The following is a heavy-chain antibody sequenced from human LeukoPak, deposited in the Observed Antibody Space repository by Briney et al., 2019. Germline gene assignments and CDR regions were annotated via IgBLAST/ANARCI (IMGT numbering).Heavy chain of an antibody. J-gene: IGHJ4*02. V-gene: IGHV4-34*01. CDR1: GGSFSGYY. CDR3: ARGLSAIVY. CDR2: INHSGNT. D-gene: IGHD2-15*01. Sequence: SETLSLTCAVYGGSFSGYYWSWIRQPPGKGLEWIGEINHSGNTNYNPSLKSRVTISVDTSKNQFSLKLSSVTAADTAVYYCARGLSAIVYWGQGTLVTVSS.